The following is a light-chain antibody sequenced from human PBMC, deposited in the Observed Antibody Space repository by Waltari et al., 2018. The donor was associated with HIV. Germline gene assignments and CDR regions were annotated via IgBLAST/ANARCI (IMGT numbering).Light chain of an antibody. CDR1: QTVTDNY. CDR3: QHYRSSPRT. V-gene: IGKV3-20*01. CDR2: GSS. Sequence: VSTHSPGSLSFSPGQKVALPCRASQTVTDNYLAWYQHKAGQAPRLLIYGSSSRAAGIPDKCSGRGDGTDFCLSTMRLDTVDCAVYYCQHYRSSPRTFGPGTTLKIK. J-gene: IGKJ3*01.